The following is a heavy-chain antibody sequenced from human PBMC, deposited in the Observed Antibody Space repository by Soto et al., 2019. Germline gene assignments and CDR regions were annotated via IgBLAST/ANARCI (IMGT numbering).Heavy chain of an antibody. J-gene: IGHJ6*02. CDR3: ARDLRITIFGVVTQGGSYYYAMDV. Sequence: EVQLVESGGGLVQPGGSLRLSCVASGFTFSTYNMNWVRQAPGKGLEWVSYISSGSSIIYYADSVKGRFTISRDNAKHSLYLQMNRLRDEDTAVYYCARDLRITIFGVVTQGGSYYYAMDVWGQGTTVTVSS. V-gene: IGHV3-48*02. D-gene: IGHD3-3*01. CDR1: GFTFSTYN. CDR2: ISSGSSII.